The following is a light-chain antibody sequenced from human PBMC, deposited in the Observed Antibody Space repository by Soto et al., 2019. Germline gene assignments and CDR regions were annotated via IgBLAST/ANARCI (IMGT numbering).Light chain of an antibody. CDR1: QSISSW. V-gene: IGKV1-5*01. CDR2: DAS. J-gene: IGKJ1*01. CDR3: QQYNSYSPWT. Sequence: DIQITQTPSTLSASVGDIVTITCLASQSISSWLAWYQQKPGKAPKLLIYDASSLESGVPSRFSGSGSGTEFTLTISSLQPDDFATYYCQQYNSYSPWTCGQGTRWLS.